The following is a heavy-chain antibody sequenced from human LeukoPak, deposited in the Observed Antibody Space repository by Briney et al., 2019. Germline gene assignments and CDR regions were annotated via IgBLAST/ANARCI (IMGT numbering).Heavy chain of an antibody. CDR1: GFAFSRYN. V-gene: IGHV3-21*01. Sequence: GTPLRLSCAASGFAFSRYNINWVRQAPGKGLEWVSSISSSSTYIYYADSVRGRFTISRDDAKISLYLQMNNLRVEDTAVYYCATGNRVLDYWGRGILVTVSS. CDR2: ISSSSTYI. D-gene: IGHD1-14*01. J-gene: IGHJ4*02. CDR3: ATGNRVLDY.